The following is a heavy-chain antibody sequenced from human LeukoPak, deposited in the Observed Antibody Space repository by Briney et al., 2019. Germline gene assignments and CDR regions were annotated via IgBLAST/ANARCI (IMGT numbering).Heavy chain of an antibody. CDR2: MNPNSGNT. D-gene: IGHD5-18*01. V-gene: IGHV1-8*01. CDR3: ARGLKRGYSYGRIDY. CDR1: GYTFTSYD. Sequence: GPVKVSCQASGYTFTSYDINWVRQATGQGLEWMGWMNPNSGNTGYAQKFQGGVTMTRNTSISTAYMELSSLRSEDTAVYYCARGLKRGYSYGRIDYWGQGTLVTVSS. J-gene: IGHJ4*02.